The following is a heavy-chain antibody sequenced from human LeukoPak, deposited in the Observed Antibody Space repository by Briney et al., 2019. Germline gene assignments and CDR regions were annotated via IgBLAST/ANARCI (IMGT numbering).Heavy chain of an antibody. D-gene: IGHD4-11*01. CDR1: GYTFTGYY. CDR2: INPNSGDT. J-gene: IGHJ4*02. V-gene: IGHV1-2*02. CDR3: AKGGSSYSEMDY. Sequence: ASVKVSCKASGYTFTGYYIHWVRQAPGQGLEWMGWINPNSGDTNYAQKFQGRVTMARDTSISTAYMELSSLRSDDTAVYYCAKGGSSYSEMDYWGQGTLVTVSS.